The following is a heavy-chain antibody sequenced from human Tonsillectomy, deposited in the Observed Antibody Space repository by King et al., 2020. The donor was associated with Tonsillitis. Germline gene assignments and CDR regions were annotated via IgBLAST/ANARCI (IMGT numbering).Heavy chain of an antibody. CDR2: ISYDGSNK. CDR1: GFTFSSYA. Sequence: VQLVESGGGVVQPGRSLRLSCAASGFTFSSYAMHWVRQAPGKGLEWVAVISYDGSNKYYADSVKGRFTISRDNSKNTLYLQMNSLRAEDTAVYYCASSPWGSSYYYGSKFSFDPWGQGTLVTVSS. CDR3: ASSPWGSSYYYGSKFSFDP. J-gene: IGHJ5*02. V-gene: IGHV3-30*04. D-gene: IGHD3-10*01.